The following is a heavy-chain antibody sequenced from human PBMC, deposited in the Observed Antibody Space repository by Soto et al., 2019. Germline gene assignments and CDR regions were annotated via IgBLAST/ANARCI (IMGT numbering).Heavy chain of an antibody. CDR2: MNPNSGNT. CDR1: GYTFTSYD. Sequence: ASVKVSCKASGYTFTSYDINWVRQATGQGLEWMGWMNPNSGNTGYAQKFQGRVTMTRNTSISTAYMELSSLRSEDTAVYYCARQVRQQLYYSYYSMDVWGKGTTVTVSS. J-gene: IGHJ6*03. D-gene: IGHD6-13*01. CDR3: ARQVRQQLYYSYYSMDV. V-gene: IGHV1-8*01.